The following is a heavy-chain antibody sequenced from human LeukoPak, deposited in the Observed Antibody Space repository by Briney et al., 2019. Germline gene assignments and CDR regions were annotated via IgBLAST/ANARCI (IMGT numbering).Heavy chain of an antibody. J-gene: IGHJ4*02. CDR1: GYTFTNYY. V-gene: IGHV1-46*01. Sequence: GASVKVSCKASGYTFTNYYIHWVRQAPGQGLEWMGIINPSGGSTSYAQKFQGRVTMTRDMSTSTVYMELSSLRSEDTAAYYCARPYCSSTSCYAQFAYWGQGTLVTVSS. D-gene: IGHD2-2*01. CDR2: INPSGGST. CDR3: ARPYCSSTSCYAQFAY.